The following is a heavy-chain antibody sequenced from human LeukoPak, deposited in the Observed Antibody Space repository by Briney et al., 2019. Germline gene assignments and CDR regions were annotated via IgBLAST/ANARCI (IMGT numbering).Heavy chain of an antibody. CDR3: AKDYGYQLLYGDFDY. J-gene: IGHJ4*02. CDR1: GFTFSSYA. CDR2: ISGSGGST. Sequence: AGGSLRLSCAASGFTFSSYAMSWVRQAPGKGLEWVSAISGSGGSTYYADSVKGRFTISRDNSKNTLYLQMNSLRAEDTAVYYCAKDYGYQLLYGDFDYWGQGTLVTVSS. D-gene: IGHD2-2*02. V-gene: IGHV3-23*01.